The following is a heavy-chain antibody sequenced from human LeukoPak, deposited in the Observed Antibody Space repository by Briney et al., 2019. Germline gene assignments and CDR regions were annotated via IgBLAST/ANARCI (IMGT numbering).Heavy chain of an antibody. J-gene: IGHJ6*02. D-gene: IGHD2-2*02. Sequence: LSETLSLTCGVSVGSISSGNWWSWVRQSPGKGLEWIGEIYHNGTPNYNPSLKSRVTISADTFKNHFSLKLTSVTAADTAVYYCATAPILRGEGGEHYKYGMDVWGQGTTVIVSS. CDR3: ATAPILRGEGGEHYKYGMDV. CDR1: VGSISSGNW. V-gene: IGHV4/OR15-8*01. CDR2: IYHNGTP.